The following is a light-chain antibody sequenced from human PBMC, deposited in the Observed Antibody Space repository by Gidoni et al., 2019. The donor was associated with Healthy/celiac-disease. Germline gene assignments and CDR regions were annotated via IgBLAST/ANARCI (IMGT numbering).Light chain of an antibody. J-gene: IGKJ1*01. CDR1: QSISSW. V-gene: IGKV1-5*01. Sequence: DIQMTQSPSTLSASVGDRVTNTCRASQSISSWLAWYQQKPGKAPKLLIYDASSLERGVPSRFSGSGSGKEFTLTISSLQPDDFATYYCQQYNSYQGFGQGTKVEIK. CDR2: DAS. CDR3: QQYNSYQG.